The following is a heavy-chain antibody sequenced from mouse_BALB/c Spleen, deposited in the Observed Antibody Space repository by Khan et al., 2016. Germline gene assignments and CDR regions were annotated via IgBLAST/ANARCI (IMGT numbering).Heavy chain of an antibody. J-gene: IGHJ2*01. V-gene: IGHV9-3*02. CDR3: ASSGGNFDY. CDR2: INTNTGEP. D-gene: IGHD3-1*01. Sequence: QFQLVQSGPELKKPGETVKISCKASGYTFTNDGMNWVKQAPGKGLKWMGWINTNTGEPTYAEEFKGRFAFSLETSASTAYLQINNLNTDDTATYYGASSGGNFDYGGQGTTLTVSA. CDR1: GYTFTNDG.